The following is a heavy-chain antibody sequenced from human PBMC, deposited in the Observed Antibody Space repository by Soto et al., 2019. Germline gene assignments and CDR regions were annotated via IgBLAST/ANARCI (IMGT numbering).Heavy chain of an antibody. CDR3: ARGTSHPDY. Sequence: GGSLRLSCAASGFTYTNYAMAWVRQAPGKGLEWVASVSGRGDTTYYADSVKGRFTISRDNSKNTLYLTMRSLRAEDTAVYYCARGTSHPDYWGQGTLVTVSS. J-gene: IGHJ4*02. V-gene: IGHV3-23*01. D-gene: IGHD2-2*01. CDR2: VSGRGDTT. CDR1: GFTYTNYA.